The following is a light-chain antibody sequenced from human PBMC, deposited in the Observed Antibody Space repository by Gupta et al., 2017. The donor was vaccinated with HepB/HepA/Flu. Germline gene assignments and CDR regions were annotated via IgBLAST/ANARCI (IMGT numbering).Light chain of an antibody. CDR2: TAS. CDR3: QQSDTTPYT. Sequence: DIHLTHSPSSLSAPVGDSVTITGRSSQRISTYLNWYQQKPGKAPKLLLYTASTLQRGVPSRFSGSGSGTDFTLTITKLQPEDLATYFCQQSDTTPYTFGHGSKLNIK. CDR1: QRISTY. J-gene: IGKJ2*01. V-gene: IGKV1-39*01.